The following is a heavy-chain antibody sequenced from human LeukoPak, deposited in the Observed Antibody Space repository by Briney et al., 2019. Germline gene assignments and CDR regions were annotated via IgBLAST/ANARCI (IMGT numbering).Heavy chain of an antibody. D-gene: IGHD2-15*01. CDR2: INAGNGNT. J-gene: IGHJ6*02. CDR1: GYTFTSYA. CDR3: ARWYCSGGSCYSGRFYYYGMDV. Sequence: ASVKVSCKASGYTFTSYAMHWVRQAPGQRLEWMGWINAGNGNTKYSQKFQGRVTITRDTSASTAYMELSSLRSEDTAVYYCARWYCSGGSCYSGRFYYYGMDVWGQGTTVTVSS. V-gene: IGHV1-3*01.